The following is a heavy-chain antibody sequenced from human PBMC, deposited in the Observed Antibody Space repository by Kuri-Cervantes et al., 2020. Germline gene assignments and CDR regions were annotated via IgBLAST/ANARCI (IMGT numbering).Heavy chain of an antibody. CDR1: GFTFDDYA. J-gene: IGHJ4*02. D-gene: IGHD2-2*01. CDR2: ISWNSGSI. CDR3: TRGWSCSSPSCSGRKY. V-gene: IGHV3-9*01. Sequence: SLKISCAASGFTFDDYAMHWVRQAPGKGLEWVSGISWNSGSIGYADSVKGRFTISRDNAKSSLYLQMNSLRAEDTAVYYCTRGWSCSSPSCSGRKYWGQGTLVTVSS.